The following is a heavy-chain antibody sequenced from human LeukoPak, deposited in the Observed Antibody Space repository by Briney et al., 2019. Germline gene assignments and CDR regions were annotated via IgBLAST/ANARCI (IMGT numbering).Heavy chain of an antibody. CDR2: INHRGSST. D-gene: IGHD2-2*01. Sequence: GGSLRLSCAASGFTFSSYAMSWVRQAPGKGLEWISAINHRGSSTYYTDSVKGRFTISKDNSKNTLYLQMNSLRAEDTAVYHCAKNKDYCSSSTCYYQNGMDVWGQGTTVAVSS. CDR1: GFTFSSYA. J-gene: IGHJ6*02. V-gene: IGHV3-23*01. CDR3: AKNKDYCSSSTCYYQNGMDV.